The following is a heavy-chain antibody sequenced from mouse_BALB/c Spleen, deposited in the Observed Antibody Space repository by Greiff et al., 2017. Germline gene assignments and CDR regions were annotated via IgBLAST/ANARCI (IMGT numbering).Heavy chain of an antibody. Sequence: EVQLMESGGGLVQPGGSRKLSCAASGFTFSSFGMHWVRQAPEKGLEWVAYISSGSSTIYYADTVKGRFTISRDNPKNTLFLQMTSLRSEDTAMYYCARDYSYAMDYWGQGTSVTVSS. V-gene: IGHV5-17*02. D-gene: IGHD1-1*01. CDR2: ISSGSSTI. CDR3: ARDYSYAMDY. CDR1: GFTFSSFG. J-gene: IGHJ4*01.